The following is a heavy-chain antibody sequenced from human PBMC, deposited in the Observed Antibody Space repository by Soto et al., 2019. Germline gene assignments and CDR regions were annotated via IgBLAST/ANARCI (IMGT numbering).Heavy chain of an antibody. CDR1: GYTFTSYY. V-gene: IGHV1-46*01. D-gene: IGHD2-2*03. J-gene: IGHJ6*02. Sequence: ASVKVSCKASGYTFTSYYMHWVRQAPGQGLEWMGIINPSGGSTSYAQKFQGRVTMTRDTSTSTVYMELSSLRSEDTAVYDCARNGGGECSSTSCYYHYYGMDVWGQGTTVTVSS. CDR2: INPSGGST. CDR3: ARNGGGECSSTSCYYHYYGMDV.